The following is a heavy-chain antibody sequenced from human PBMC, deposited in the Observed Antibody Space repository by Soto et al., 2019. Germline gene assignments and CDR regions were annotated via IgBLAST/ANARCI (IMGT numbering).Heavy chain of an antibody. Sequence: QVQLVQSGAEVKKPGASVKVSCKASGYTFTNFGISWVRQAPGQGLEWMGWINTKNGNTNSAQNLRGRVSMTTDSSTSTAYIELRSLRSDDAAVYYCARGGSGDDYGNDSWGQGTLVTVSS. CDR3: ARGGSGDDYGNDS. V-gene: IGHV1-18*01. J-gene: IGHJ4*02. CDR2: INTKNGNT. D-gene: IGHD5-12*01. CDR1: GYTFTNFG.